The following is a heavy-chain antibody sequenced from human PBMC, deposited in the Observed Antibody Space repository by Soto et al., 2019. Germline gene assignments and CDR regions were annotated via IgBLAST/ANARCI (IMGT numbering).Heavy chain of an antibody. D-gene: IGHD5-12*01. J-gene: IGHJ4*02. CDR2: IIPTIGTT. V-gene: IGHV1-69*12. Sequence: QVQLVQSGAEVKKPGSSVKVSCKASGDTFTIFAISWVRQAPGRGLEWMGGIIPTIGTTNYAQRFQGRITRTGAESTGTAYVELSGLKSADTAVYYGASDLGSGYDPGDYWGQGTLVTVSS. CDR1: GDTFTIFA. CDR3: ASDLGSGYDPGDY.